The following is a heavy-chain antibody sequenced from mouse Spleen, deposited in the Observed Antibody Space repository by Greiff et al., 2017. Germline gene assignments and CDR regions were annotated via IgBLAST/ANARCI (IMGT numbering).Heavy chain of an antibody. Sequence: VQLKQTGPELVKPGASVKISCKASGYSFTDYIMLWVKQSHGKSLEWIGNINPYYGSTSYNLKFKGKATLTVDKSSSTAYMQLNSLTSEDSAVYYCARWDAMDYWGQGTSVTVSS. CDR3: ARWDAMDY. V-gene: IGHV1-39*01. J-gene: IGHJ4*01. CDR2: INPYYGST. CDR1: GYSFTDYI.